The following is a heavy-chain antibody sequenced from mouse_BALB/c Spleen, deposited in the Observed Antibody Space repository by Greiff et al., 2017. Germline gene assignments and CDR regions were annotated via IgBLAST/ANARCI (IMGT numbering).Heavy chain of an antibody. CDR2: ISSGGST. D-gene: IGHD2-4*01. CDR1: GFTFSSYA. Sequence: EVKVVESGGGLVKPGGSLKLSCAASGFTFSSYAMSWVRQTPEKRLEWVASISSGGSTYYPDSVKGRFTISRDNARNILYLQMSSLRSEDTAMYYCARGGYDYGGFAYWGQGTLVTVSA. V-gene: IGHV5-6-5*01. J-gene: IGHJ3*01. CDR3: ARGGYDYGGFAY.